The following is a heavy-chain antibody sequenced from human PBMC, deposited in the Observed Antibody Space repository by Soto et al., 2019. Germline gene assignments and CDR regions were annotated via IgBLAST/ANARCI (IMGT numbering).Heavy chain of an antibody. CDR2: IIPILGIA. CDR3: ARDLDYGDYVWGYFDL. J-gene: IGHJ2*01. D-gene: IGHD4-17*01. Sequence: QVQLVQSGAEVKKPGSSVKVSCKASGGTFSSYTISWVRQAPGQGLEWMGRIIPILGIANYAQKFQGRVTITADKSTSTAYMELSCLRSEDTAVYYCARDLDYGDYVWGYFDLWGRGTLVTVSS. CDR1: GGTFSSYT. V-gene: IGHV1-69*08.